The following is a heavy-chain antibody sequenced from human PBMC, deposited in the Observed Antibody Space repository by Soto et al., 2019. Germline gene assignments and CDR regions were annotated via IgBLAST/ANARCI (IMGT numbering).Heavy chain of an antibody. Sequence: SETMYLASAVYGGTFKGSDWAGILQNKGKGLEWIGEINHSGSTNYNPSLKSRVTISVDTSKNQFSLKLSSVTAADTAVYYCARGLSLTGYYTVDFDYWGQGTLVTVSS. CDR2: INHSGST. V-gene: IGHV4-34*01. J-gene: IGHJ4*02. CDR1: GGTFKGSD. CDR3: ARGLSLTGYYTVDFDY. D-gene: IGHD3-9*01.